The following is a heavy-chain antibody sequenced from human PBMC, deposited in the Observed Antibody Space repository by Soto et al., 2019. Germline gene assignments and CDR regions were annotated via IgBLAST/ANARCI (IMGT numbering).Heavy chain of an antibody. CDR2: ISSSGSTI. D-gene: IGHD1-20*01. CDR3: ARDPYNWNDPSEDDAFDI. V-gene: IGHV3-48*03. Sequence: GGSLRLSCAASGFTFSSYEMNWVRQAPGKGLEWVSYISSSGSTIYYADSVKGRLTISRDNAKNSLYLQMNSLRAEDTAVYYCARDPYNWNDPSEDDAFDIWGQGTMVTVSS. CDR1: GFTFSSYE. J-gene: IGHJ3*02.